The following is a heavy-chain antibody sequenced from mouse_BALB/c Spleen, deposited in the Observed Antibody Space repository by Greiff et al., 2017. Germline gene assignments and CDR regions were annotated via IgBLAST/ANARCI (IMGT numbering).Heavy chain of an antibody. Sequence: QVQLQQSGAELVRPVASVTLSCKASGYTFTDYEMHWVKQTPVHGLEWIGAIDPETGGTAYNQKFKGKATLTADKSSSTAYMELRSLTSEDSAVYYCTRRMGNYPFAYWGQGTLVTVSA. J-gene: IGHJ3*01. D-gene: IGHD2-1*01. CDR2: IDPETGGT. CDR3: TRRMGNYPFAY. V-gene: IGHV1-15*01. CDR1: GYTFTDYE.